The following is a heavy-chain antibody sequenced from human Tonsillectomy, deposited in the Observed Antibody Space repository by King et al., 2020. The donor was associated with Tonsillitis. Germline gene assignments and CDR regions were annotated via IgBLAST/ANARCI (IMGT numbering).Heavy chain of an antibody. CDR2: ISFHGSNK. CDR1: GFTFSSYA. V-gene: IGHV3-30*18. Sequence: VQLVESGGGVVQPGRSLRLSCAASGFTFSSYAMHWVRQAPGKGLEWVALISFHGSNKYYADSVKGRFIIFRDNSKNTLYLQMNSLRAEDTAVYYCAKELDDYVWGSCYFDYWGQGTLVTVSS. CDR3: AKELDDYVWGSCYFDY. J-gene: IGHJ4*02. D-gene: IGHD3-16*01.